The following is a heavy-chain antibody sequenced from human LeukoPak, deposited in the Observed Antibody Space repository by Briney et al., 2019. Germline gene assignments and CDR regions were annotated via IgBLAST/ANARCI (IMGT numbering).Heavy chain of an antibody. CDR1: GGSTSYYY. CDR2: IYYSANT. Sequence: SETLSLTCADSGGSTSYYYSSWSRQRLGKGLKWIEYIYYSANTNYNPSLKSRVTISEDTSKSHITLRLSSVTAADTGVYYCARGGTNRHMDVWGKGTTVTVS. J-gene: IGHJ6*03. CDR3: ARGGTNRHMDV. D-gene: IGHD3-16*01. V-gene: IGHV4-59*01.